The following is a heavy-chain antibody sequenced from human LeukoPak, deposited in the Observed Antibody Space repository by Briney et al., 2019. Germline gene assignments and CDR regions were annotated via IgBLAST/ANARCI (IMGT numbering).Heavy chain of an antibody. Sequence: LGESLKISCEGSGYSFTSYWIGWVRQMPGKGLEWMGIIYPGDSDTRYSPSFQGQVTISADKSISTAYLQWSSLKASDTAMYYCARHRRFMVRGVIETPDYWGQGTLVTVSS. CDR2: IYPGDSDT. CDR1: GYSFTSYW. D-gene: IGHD3-10*01. V-gene: IGHV5-51*01. CDR3: ARHRRFMVRGVIETPDY. J-gene: IGHJ4*02.